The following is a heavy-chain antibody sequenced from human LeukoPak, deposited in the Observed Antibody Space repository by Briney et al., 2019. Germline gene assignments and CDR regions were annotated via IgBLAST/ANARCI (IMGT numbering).Heavy chain of an antibody. CDR2: ISGSGGST. V-gene: IGHV3-23*01. D-gene: IGHD3-22*01. CDR3: AKTPGDSSGYYYYYYYMDV. CDR1: GFTFSSYA. J-gene: IGHJ6*03. Sequence: GGSLRLSCAASGFTFSSYAMGWVRQAPGKGLEWVSAISGSGGSTYYADSVKGRFTISRDNSKNTLYLQMNSLRAEDTAVYYCAKTPGDSSGYYYYYYYMDVWGKGTTVTVSS.